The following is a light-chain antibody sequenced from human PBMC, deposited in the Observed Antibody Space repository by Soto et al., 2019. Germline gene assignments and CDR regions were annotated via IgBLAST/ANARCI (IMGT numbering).Light chain of an antibody. V-gene: IGLV2-14*01. CDR3: TSCTTGDAPPVI. CDR2: EVS. Sequence: QSALTQPASVSGSPGQSITISCTGTSSDVGGYNYVSWYQHHPGKAPKLIIHEVSNRPSGVSNRFSGSKSGNTASLTISGLQDEDEADYYCTSCTTGDAPPVIFGGGTKLTVL. J-gene: IGLJ2*01. CDR1: SSDVGGYNY.